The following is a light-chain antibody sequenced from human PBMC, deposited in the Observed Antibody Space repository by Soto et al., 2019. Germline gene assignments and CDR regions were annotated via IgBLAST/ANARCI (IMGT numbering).Light chain of an antibody. Sequence: QSVLRHPGSVSWSPGQSITISCTGTSSDVGGYNYVSWYQQHPGKAPKLMIYEVSNRPSGVSNRFSGSKSGNTASLTISGLQAEDQADYYCSSYTSSSTYVFGTGTKVTVL. CDR2: EVS. V-gene: IGLV2-14*01. J-gene: IGLJ1*01. CDR1: SSDVGGYNY. CDR3: SSYTSSSTYV.